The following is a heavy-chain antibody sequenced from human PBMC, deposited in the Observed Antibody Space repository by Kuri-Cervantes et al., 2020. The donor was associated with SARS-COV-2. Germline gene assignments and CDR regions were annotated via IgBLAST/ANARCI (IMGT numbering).Heavy chain of an antibody. V-gene: IGHV1-58*02. Sequence: SVKVSCKASGSTFSGSAIPWVRQARGRRLQWIGWIIVDSGKTDYAQKFQERVTITRDKSTTTAYMELSGLRSDDTAMYYCAPFYYRTINNSSDPWGQGTQVTVSS. CDR2: IIVDSGKT. CDR3: APFYYRTINNSSDP. D-gene: IGHD3-10*01. CDR1: GSTFSGSA. J-gene: IGHJ5*02.